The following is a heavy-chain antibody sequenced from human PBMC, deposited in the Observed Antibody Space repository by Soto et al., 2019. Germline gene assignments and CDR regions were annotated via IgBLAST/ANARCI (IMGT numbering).Heavy chain of an antibody. J-gene: IGHJ4*02. CDR3: ARGLYYYGSGSYYNGGDY. CDR2: MNPNSGNT. Sequence: ASVKVSCKASGYTFTSYDINWVRQATGQGLEWMGWMNPNSGNTGYAQKFQGRVTMTRNTSISTAYMELSSLRSEDTAVYYCARGLYYYGSGSYYNGGDYWGQGTLVTVSS. CDR1: GYTFTSYD. V-gene: IGHV1-8*01. D-gene: IGHD3-10*01.